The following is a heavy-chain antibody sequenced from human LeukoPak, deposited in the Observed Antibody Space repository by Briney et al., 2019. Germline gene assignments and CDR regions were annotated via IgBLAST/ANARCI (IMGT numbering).Heavy chain of an antibody. CDR2: IYYSGST. Sequence: SETLSLTCTVSGGSISSYYWSWIRQPPGKGLEWIGYIYYSGSTNYNPSLKSRVNISVDTSKSQFSLKLSSVTAADTAVYYCARGYYDSSGYRWFDPWGQGTLVTVSS. CDR3: ARGYYDSSGYRWFDP. J-gene: IGHJ5*02. D-gene: IGHD3-22*01. CDR1: GGSISSYY. V-gene: IGHV4-59*01.